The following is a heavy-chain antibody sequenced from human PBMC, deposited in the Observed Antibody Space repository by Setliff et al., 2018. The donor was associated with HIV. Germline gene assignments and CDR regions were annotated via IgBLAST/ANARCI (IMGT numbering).Heavy chain of an antibody. J-gene: IGHJ5*02. Sequence: SVKVSCKASGGTFSNYGMSWVRQAPGQGLEWMGGIIPISGTANYAQKFQGRVTITTDESTSTAYMELSGLRSEDTAVYYCTRDFGGYCSSMSCPGLFDPWGQGTLVTVSS. CDR3: TRDFGGYCSSMSCPGLFDP. V-gene: IGHV1-69*05. D-gene: IGHD2-2*01. CDR1: GGTFSNYG. CDR2: IIPISGTA.